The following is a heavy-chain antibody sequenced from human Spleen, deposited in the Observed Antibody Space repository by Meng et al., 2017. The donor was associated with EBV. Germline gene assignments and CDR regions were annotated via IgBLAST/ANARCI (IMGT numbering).Heavy chain of an antibody. V-gene: IGHV4-39*01. D-gene: IGHD1-1*01. CDR2: VHYTGST. CDR3: ARPFPSWQSPRLDPFGA. CDR1: GDSISSFYY. J-gene: IGHJ5*02. Sequence: LQLRELGPGQVKPSDTLSLPCTVSGDSISSFYYWGWIRQPPGRGLEWIGSVHYTGSTYYSPSLKSRVTVSVDTSKNQFSLRLTSVTAADTAVYYCARPFPSWQSPRLDPFGAWGQGTLVTVSS.